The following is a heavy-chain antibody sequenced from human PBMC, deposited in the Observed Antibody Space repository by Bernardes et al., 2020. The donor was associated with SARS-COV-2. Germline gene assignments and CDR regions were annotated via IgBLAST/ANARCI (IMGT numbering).Heavy chain of an antibody. J-gene: IGHJ4*02. Sequence: GGSLILSCVASGYSFHAFCMHWVRQAPGEGLEWVARIDTHGNTITYADSVKGRFTISRDNFRNTLYLQMSSLRAEDTAVYYCAGDLAGEYITWGQGTLGSVSS. CDR2: IDTHGNTI. D-gene: IGHD3-16*01. V-gene: IGHV3-74*01. CDR3: AGDLAGEYIT. CDR1: GYSFHAFC.